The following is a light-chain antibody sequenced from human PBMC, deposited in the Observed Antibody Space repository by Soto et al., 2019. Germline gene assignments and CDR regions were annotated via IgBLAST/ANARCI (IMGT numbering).Light chain of an antibody. Sequence: EIVLTQSPGTLSLSPGERATLSCRASQSVSSNYLAWYQQKPGQAPRLLIYSASSRATGIPDRFSGSGSGTDFTLTIGRLEPEDFAVYYCQQCISSPLTFGGGTKVEI. V-gene: IGKV3-20*01. J-gene: IGKJ4*01. CDR2: SAS. CDR3: QQCISSPLT. CDR1: QSVSSNY.